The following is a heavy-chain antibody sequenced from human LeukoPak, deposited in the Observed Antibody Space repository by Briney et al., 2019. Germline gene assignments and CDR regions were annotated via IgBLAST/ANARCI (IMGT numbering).Heavy chain of an antibody. D-gene: IGHD6-19*01. J-gene: IGHJ6*03. CDR2: INHSGST. V-gene: IGHV4-34*01. CDR3: ARAPEQSPYYYYYYMDV. CDR1: GGSFSGCY. Sequence: SETLSLTCAVYGGSFSGCYWSWIRQPPGKGLEWIGEINHSGSTNYNPSLKSRVTISVDTSKNQFSLKLSSVTAADTAVYYCARAPEQSPYYYYYYMDVWGKGTTVTVSS.